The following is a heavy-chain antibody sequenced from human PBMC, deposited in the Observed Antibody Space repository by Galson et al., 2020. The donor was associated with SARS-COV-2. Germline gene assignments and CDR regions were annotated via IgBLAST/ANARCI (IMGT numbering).Heavy chain of an antibody. CDR3: ASSPSIAGSGTRFSFQH. CDR1: GFPFSTYA. D-gene: IGHD6-6*01. Sequence: GGSLRLSCAASGFPFSTYAMHWVRQAPGKGLEWVAAISYDGSYKHDVDSLKGRFTISRDNSKNTLYLQMNSLRPEDTAVYYCASSPSIAGSGTRFSFQHGGQGTLVTVSS. J-gene: IGHJ1*01. CDR2: ISYDGSYK. V-gene: IGHV3-30*01.